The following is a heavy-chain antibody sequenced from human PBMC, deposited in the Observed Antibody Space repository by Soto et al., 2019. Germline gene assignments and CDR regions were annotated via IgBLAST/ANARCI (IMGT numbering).Heavy chain of an antibody. Sequence: SVKVSCKASGYTFTGYYMHWVRQAPGQGLEWMGWIIPIFGTANYAQKFQGRVTITADESTSTAYMELSSLRSEDTAVYYCASSADIVLIAYYYYYGMDVWGQGTTVTVSS. V-gene: IGHV1-69*13. CDR3: ASSADIVLIAYYYYYGMDV. J-gene: IGHJ6*02. CDR2: IIPIFGTA. D-gene: IGHD2-8*01. CDR1: GYTFTGYY.